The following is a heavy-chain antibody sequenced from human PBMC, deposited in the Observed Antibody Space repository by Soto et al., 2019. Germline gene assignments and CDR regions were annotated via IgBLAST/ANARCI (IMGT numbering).Heavy chain of an antibody. CDR1: GYTFTGYY. CDR2: INPNSGGT. V-gene: IGHV1-2*04. J-gene: IGHJ3*02. Sequence: GASVKVSCKASGYTFTGYYMHWVRPAPGQGLEWMGWINPNSGGTNYAQKFQGWVTMTRDTSISTAYMELSRLRSDDTAVYYCARDLKYQLLSYAFDIWGQGTMVTVSS. D-gene: IGHD2-2*01. CDR3: ARDLKYQLLSYAFDI.